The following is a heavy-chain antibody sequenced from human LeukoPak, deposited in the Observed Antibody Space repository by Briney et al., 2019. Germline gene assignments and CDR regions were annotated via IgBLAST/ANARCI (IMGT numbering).Heavy chain of an antibody. Sequence: GASVKVSCKASGYTFTSYYMHWVRQAPGQGLEWMGIINPSGGSTSYAQKFQGRVTMTRDTSTSTVYMELSSLRSEDTAVYYCARGHTPYSGSYYAGGRDYWGQGTLVTASS. D-gene: IGHD1-26*01. CDR2: INPSGGST. V-gene: IGHV1-46*01. J-gene: IGHJ4*02. CDR1: GYTFTSYY. CDR3: ARGHTPYSGSYYAGGRDY.